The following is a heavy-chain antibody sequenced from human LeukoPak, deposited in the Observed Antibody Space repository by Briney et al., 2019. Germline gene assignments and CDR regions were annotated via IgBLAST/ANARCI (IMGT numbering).Heavy chain of an antibody. CDR3: ARGALVLGDDH. Sequence: SETLSLTCTVSGGSVSSGSYYWSWIRQPPGKGLEWIGYIYYSGSANYNPSLKSRVTISVDTSKNQFSLKLSSVTAADTAVYYCARGALVLGDDHWGQGTLVTVSS. CDR1: GGSVSSGSYY. D-gene: IGHD3-16*01. CDR2: IYYSGSA. J-gene: IGHJ4*02. V-gene: IGHV4-61*01.